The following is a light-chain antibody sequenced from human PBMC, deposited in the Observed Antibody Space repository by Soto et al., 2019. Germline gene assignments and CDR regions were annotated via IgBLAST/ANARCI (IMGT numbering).Light chain of an antibody. CDR3: QQYNHWPLYT. V-gene: IGKV3-15*01. CDR1: QSVSRN. J-gene: IGKJ2*01. CDR2: DAS. Sequence: EVVMTQSPATLSVSPGERATLSCRASQSVSRNLAWYQQRPGRAPRLLIYDASTRATNIPPRFSGSGSGTEFTLTISSLQSEDFAVYYYQQYNHWPLYTFGQGTKLEIK.